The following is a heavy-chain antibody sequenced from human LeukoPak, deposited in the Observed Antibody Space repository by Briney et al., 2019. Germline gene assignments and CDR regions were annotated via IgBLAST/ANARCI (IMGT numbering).Heavy chain of an antibody. Sequence: ASVKVSCKASGYTFTGYYMHWVRQAPGQGLEWMGWINPNSGGTNYAQKFQGRVTMTRDTSISTAYMELSRLRSDDTAVYYCAGAAVVRGVINNWFDLWGQGTLVSVSS. J-gene: IGHJ5*02. V-gene: IGHV1-2*02. D-gene: IGHD3-10*01. CDR2: INPNSGGT. CDR1: GYTFTGYY. CDR3: AGAAVVRGVINNWFDL.